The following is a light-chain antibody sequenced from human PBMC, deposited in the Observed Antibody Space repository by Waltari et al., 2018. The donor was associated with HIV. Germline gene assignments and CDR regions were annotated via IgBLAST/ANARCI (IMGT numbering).Light chain of an antibody. V-gene: IGKV3-11*01. CDR1: QSVSDF. CDR3: QQRSHWPLT. Sequence: ETVLTQSPARLSLSPGERATLSCRANQSVSDFLAWYRQTPGQPPRLLISDASTRATGTPARFSGSGSGTDFTLTISSLEPEDFAVYYCQQRSHWPLTFGGWTKVEMK. J-gene: IGKJ4*01. CDR2: DAS.